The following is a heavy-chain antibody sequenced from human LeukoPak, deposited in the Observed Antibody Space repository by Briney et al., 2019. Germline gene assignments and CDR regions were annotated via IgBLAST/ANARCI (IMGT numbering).Heavy chain of an antibody. V-gene: IGHV3-33*01. D-gene: IGHD3-22*01. CDR3: ARGVGYYDSSGTIDY. J-gene: IGHJ4*02. CDR1: GFTFRSYG. CDR2: IWYDGSNK. Sequence: GGSLRLSCAASGFTFRSYGMHWVRQAPGKGLEWVAVIWYDGSNKYYADSVKGRFTVSRDNSKNTLYLQMNSLRAEDTAVYYCARGVGYYDSSGTIDYWGQGTLVTVSS.